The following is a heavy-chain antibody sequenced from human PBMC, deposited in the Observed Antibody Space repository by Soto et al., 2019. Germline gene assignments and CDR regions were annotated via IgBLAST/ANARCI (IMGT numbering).Heavy chain of an antibody. D-gene: IGHD3-22*01. J-gene: IGHJ4*02. CDR3: SRGLFTGDY. V-gene: IGHV1-46*03. Sequence: QVQLVQSGAEEKKLGASVKVSCQASGYTFTSYYLHWVRQAPGQGLEWMAIINPMGGSTNYAQRFKGRVTLTMDTSASTVYMDLSSLRSEDTAVYYCSRGLFTGDYWGQGTLVTVSS. CDR1: GYTFTSYY. CDR2: INPMGGST.